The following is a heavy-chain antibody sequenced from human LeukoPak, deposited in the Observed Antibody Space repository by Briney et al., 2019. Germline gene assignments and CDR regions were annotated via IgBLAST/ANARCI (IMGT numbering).Heavy chain of an antibody. CDR2: IYYSGST. J-gene: IGHJ5*02. Sequence: PSETLSLTCTVPGGSISSSSYYWGWIRQPPGKGLEWIGSIYYSGSTYYNPSLKSRVTISVDTSKNQFSLKLSSVTAADTAVYYCARRVIAAAENWFDPWGQGTLVTVSS. CDR3: ARRVIAAAENWFDP. V-gene: IGHV4-39*01. D-gene: IGHD6-13*01. CDR1: GGSISSSSYY.